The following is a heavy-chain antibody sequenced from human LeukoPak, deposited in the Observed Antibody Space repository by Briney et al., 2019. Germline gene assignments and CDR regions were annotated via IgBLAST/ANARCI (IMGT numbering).Heavy chain of an antibody. V-gene: IGHV1-2*02. D-gene: IGHD2-21*02. Sequence: ASVKVSCRASGYTFTDYYMDWVRQAPGQGLEWMGWINPNSGSTNYAQKFQGRVTMTRDTSISTAYMELTSLTSDDTAVYYCARDPGVTNWFDPWGQGTLVTVSS. CDR1: GYTFTDYY. CDR2: INPNSGST. J-gene: IGHJ5*02. CDR3: ARDPGVTNWFDP.